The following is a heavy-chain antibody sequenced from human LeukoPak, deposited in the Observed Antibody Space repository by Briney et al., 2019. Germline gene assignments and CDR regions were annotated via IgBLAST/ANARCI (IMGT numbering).Heavy chain of an antibody. V-gene: IGHV4-59*01. CDR3: ARLLIAVAGTDAFDI. D-gene: IGHD6-19*01. CDR1: GGSISSYY. CDR2: IYYSGST. Sequence: SETLSLTCTVSGGSISSYYWSWIRQPPGKGLEWIGYIYYSGSTNYNPSLKSRVTISVDTSKNQFSLKLGSVTAADTAVYYCARLLIAVAGTDAFDIWGQGTMVTVSS. J-gene: IGHJ3*02.